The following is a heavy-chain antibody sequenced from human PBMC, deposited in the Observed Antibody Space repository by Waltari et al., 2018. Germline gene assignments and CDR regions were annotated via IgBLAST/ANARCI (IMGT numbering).Heavy chain of an antibody. D-gene: IGHD3-22*01. CDR1: GYTFTDYY. CDR2: VDPEDGET. V-gene: IGHV1-69-2*01. J-gene: IGHJ4*02. CDR3: ATGIDSSGPFDY. Sequence: EVQLVQSGAEVKKPGATVKISCKASGYTFTDYYMHWVQQAPGKGLEWMGRVDPEDGETIYAGKFQGRVTITADTATDTADMGLSSLRSEDTAVYYCATGIDSSGPFDYWGQGTLVTVSS.